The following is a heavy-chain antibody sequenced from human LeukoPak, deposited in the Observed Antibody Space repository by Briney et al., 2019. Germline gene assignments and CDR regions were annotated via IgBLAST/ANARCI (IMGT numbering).Heavy chain of an antibody. V-gene: IGHV6-1*01. CDR2: TYYRSKWYN. J-gene: IGHJ5*02. CDR3: ARCGDSGPSEPHWFDP. Sequence: SQTLSLTCAISGDSVSSNSAAWNWIRQSPSRGLEWLGRTYYRSKWYNDYAVSVKSRITINPDTSKNQFSLQLNSVTPEDTAVYYCARCGDSGPSEPHWFDPWGQGTLVTVSS. D-gene: IGHD6-6*01. CDR1: GDSVSSNSAA.